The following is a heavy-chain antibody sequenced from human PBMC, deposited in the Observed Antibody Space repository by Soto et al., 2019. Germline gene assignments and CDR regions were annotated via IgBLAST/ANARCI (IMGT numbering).Heavy chain of an antibody. D-gene: IGHD3-10*01. CDR1: GFTFSSYA. V-gene: IGHV3-23*01. J-gene: IGHJ5*02. Sequence: GGSLRLSCAASGFTFSSYAMSWVRQAPGKGLEWVSAISGSGGSPYHADSVKGRFTISRDNSKNTLYLQMNSLRAEDTDVYYCAKDPGTGLRNNWCDPWGQGTLVTVSS. CDR2: ISGSGGSP. CDR3: AKDPGTGLRNNWCDP.